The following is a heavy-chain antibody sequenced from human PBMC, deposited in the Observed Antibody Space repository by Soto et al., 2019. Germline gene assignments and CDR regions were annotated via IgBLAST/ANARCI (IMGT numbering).Heavy chain of an antibody. V-gene: IGHV1-3*01. D-gene: IGHD3-22*01. CDR1: GYTFTSYA. J-gene: IGHJ5*02. CDR2: INAGNGNT. CDR3: ARKGKSDSSGYYRGNWFAP. Sequence: QVQLVQSGAEVKKPGASVKVSCKASGYTFTSYAMHWVRQAPGQRLEWMGWINAGNGNTKYSQKFQGRGTITRDTSASTAYMELSSLRSEDTAVYDCARKGKSDSSGYYRGNWFAPWGQGTLVTVSS.